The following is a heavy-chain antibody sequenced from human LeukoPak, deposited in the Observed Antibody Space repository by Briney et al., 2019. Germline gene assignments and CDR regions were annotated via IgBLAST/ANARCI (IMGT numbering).Heavy chain of an antibody. Sequence: PSETLSLTCAVYGGSFSGYYWSRLRQPPGKGLEWIGEINHSGSTNHNPSLKSRVTISVDTSKNQFSLKLSSVTAADTAVYYCASLEWLPYYFDYWGQGTLVTVSS. V-gene: IGHV4-34*01. J-gene: IGHJ4*02. CDR2: INHSGST. D-gene: IGHD3-3*01. CDR1: GGSFSGYY. CDR3: ASLEWLPYYFDY.